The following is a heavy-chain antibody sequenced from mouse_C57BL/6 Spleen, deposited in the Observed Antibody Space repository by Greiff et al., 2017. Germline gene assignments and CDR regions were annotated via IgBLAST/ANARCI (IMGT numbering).Heavy chain of an antibody. J-gene: IGHJ3*01. Sequence: QVQLQQSGAELARPGASVKLSCKASGYTFTSYGMRWVKQRTGQGLEWIGEIYPTSGNTYYTETFKGKATLTADKSSSTAYMQLRSLTSADDAVDFCARSADYDDWGQGTLVTVSA. D-gene: IGHD2-4*01. CDR3: ARSADYDD. CDR2: IYPTSGNT. V-gene: IGHV1-81*01. CDR1: GYTFTSYG.